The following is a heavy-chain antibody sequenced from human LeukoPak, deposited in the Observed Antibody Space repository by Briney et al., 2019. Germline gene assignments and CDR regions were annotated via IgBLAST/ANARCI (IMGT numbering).Heavy chain of an antibody. CDR1: GYTFSRYA. CDR3: AKGPLTGTTSCVDY. V-gene: IGHV3-23*01. D-gene: IGHD1-20*01. Sequence: GGSLRLSCAASGYTFSRYAISWVRQAPGRGLGWVSAISGSGGSTYYADSVKGRFTISRDNSKNTLYLQMNSLRAEDTAVYYCAKGPLTGTTSCVDYWGQGTLVTVSS. J-gene: IGHJ4*02. CDR2: ISGSGGST.